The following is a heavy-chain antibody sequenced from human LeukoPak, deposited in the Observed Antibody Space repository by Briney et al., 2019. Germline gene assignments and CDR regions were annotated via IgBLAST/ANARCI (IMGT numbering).Heavy chain of an antibody. D-gene: IGHD6-13*01. Sequence: PGGSLRLSCAASGFTFYDYAMHWVRQAPGKGLEWVSLISGDGGSTYYADSVKGRFTISRDNSKNSLYLQMNSLRTEDTALYYCAKDVGEAAAGNFVYWGQGTLVTVSS. CDR2: ISGDGGST. J-gene: IGHJ4*02. V-gene: IGHV3-43*02. CDR3: AKDVGEAAAGNFVY. CDR1: GFTFYDYA.